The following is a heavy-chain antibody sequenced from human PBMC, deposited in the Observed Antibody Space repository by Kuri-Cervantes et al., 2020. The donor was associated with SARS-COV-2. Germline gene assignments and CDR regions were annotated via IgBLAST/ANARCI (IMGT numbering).Heavy chain of an antibody. J-gene: IGHJ4*02. V-gene: IGHV3-48*03. CDR1: GFTFSSYE. D-gene: IGHD2-15*01. Sequence: GGSLRLSCAASGFTFSSYEMNWVRQAPGKGLEWVSYISSSGSTIYYADSVKGRLTISRDNSKNTLYLQMNSLRAEDTAVYYCAKDLWWEEIVVVVAATLDYWGQGTLVTVSS. CDR3: AKDLWWEEIVVVVAATLDY. CDR2: ISSSGSTI.